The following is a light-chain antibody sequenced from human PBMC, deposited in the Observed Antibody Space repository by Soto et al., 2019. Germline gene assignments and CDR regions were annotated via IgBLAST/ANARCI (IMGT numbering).Light chain of an antibody. CDR1: QSVSISY. V-gene: IGKV3D-20*01. J-gene: IGKJ5*01. Sequence: IVLTQSPATLSLSPGERATLSCVASQSVSISYLAWYQQTPGLAPRLLIYDAASRATGIPDRFSGSGSGTDLALAISRLEPEDFAVYYCQQYGSSPITFGQGTRLEIK. CDR2: DAA. CDR3: QQYGSSPIT.